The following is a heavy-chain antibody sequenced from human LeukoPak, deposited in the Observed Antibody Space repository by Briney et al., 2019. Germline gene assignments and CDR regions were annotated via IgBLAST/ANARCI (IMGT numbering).Heavy chain of an antibody. D-gene: IGHD6-13*01. J-gene: IGHJ4*02. CDR2: SRNKANSYTT. V-gene: IGHV3-72*01. CDR1: GFIFSDHY. CDR3: TTSSSSSWYFYFDY. Sequence: GGSLRLSCAASGFIFSDHYMGWVRQVPGKGLEWVGRSRNKANSYTTEYAASVKGRFTISRDDSKNSLYLQMNSLKTEDTAVYYCTTSSSSSWYFYFDYWGQGTLVTVSS.